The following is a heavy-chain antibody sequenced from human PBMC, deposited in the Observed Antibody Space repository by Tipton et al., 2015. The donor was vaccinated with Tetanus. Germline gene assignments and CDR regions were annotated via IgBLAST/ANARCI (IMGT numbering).Heavy chain of an antibody. CDR2: VHPRGST. CDR3: AFLPKHWLVPSFDP. CDR1: GGSFSGSY. J-gene: IGHJ5*02. V-gene: IGHV4-34*01. D-gene: IGHD6-19*01. Sequence: TLSLTCAVYGGSFSGSYWSWVRQPPGKGLEWIGEVHPRGSTNYNPSLKSRVTISLDTSKTHFYLNVSSVTAADTAVYYCAFLPKHWLVPSFDPWGQGTLVTVSS.